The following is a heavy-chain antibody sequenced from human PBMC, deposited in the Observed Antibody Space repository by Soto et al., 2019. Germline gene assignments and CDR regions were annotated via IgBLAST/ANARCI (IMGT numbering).Heavy chain of an antibody. CDR2: IYYSGST. CDR1: GGFISSYY. Sequence: SETLSLTCTVSGGFISSYYWSWIRQPPGKGLEWIGYIYYSGSTNYNPSLKSRVTISVDTSKNQFSLKLSSVTAADTAVYYCARDRRYYGMDVWGQGTTVTVSS. CDR3: ARDRRYYGMDV. J-gene: IGHJ6*02. V-gene: IGHV4-59*01.